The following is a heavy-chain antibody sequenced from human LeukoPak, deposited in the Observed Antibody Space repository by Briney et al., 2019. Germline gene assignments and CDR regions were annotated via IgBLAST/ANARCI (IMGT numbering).Heavy chain of an antibody. Sequence: SETLSLTCTVSGGSISSYYWSWIRQPPGKGLEWIGYIYYSGSTNYNPSLKSRVTISVDRSKNQFSLKLSSVTAADTAVYYCARGYCSGGSCLFDYWGQGTLVTVSS. J-gene: IGHJ4*02. CDR1: GGSISSYY. D-gene: IGHD2-15*01. CDR2: IYYSGST. CDR3: ARGYCSGGSCLFDY. V-gene: IGHV4-59*01.